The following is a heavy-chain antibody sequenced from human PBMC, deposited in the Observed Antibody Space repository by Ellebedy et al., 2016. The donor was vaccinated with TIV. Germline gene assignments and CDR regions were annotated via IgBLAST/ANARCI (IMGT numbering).Heavy chain of an antibody. Sequence: AATVKVSCKASGYTFTSYYMHWVRQAPGQGLEWMGIINPSGGSTSYAQKFQGRVTITADESTSTAYMELRSLRSDDTAVYYCALLLGSNEPDAFDIWGQGTMVTVSS. V-gene: IGHV1-46*01. D-gene: IGHD2-8*01. CDR1: GYTFTSYY. CDR2: INPSGGST. J-gene: IGHJ3*02. CDR3: ALLLGSNEPDAFDI.